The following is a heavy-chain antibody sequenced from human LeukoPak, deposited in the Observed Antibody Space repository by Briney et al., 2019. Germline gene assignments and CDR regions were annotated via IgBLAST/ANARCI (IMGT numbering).Heavy chain of an antibody. CDR1: GFTFSSYG. V-gene: IGHV3-23*01. CDR3: AKGGRGYTERDWFDP. CDR2: ISGSGGSI. J-gene: IGHJ5*02. D-gene: IGHD5-12*01. Sequence: GGSLRLSCAASGFTFSSYGMTWVRQAPGKGLEWVSGISGSGGSIYYADSVKGRFTISRDNSKNTLYLQMNSLRAEDTAVYYCAKGGRGYTERDWFDPWGQGTLVTVSS.